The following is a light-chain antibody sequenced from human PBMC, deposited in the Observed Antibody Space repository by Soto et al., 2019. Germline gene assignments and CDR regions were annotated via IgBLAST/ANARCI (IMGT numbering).Light chain of an antibody. CDR3: QQVKRSPLT. CDR2: GAS. Sequence: DIQLTQSPSFLSASVGDRVSITCRASEDISSYLAWYQRKPGKAPKVLISGASTLQSGVPSSFSGSGSGTEFTLTISSLQPKDFATYYCQQVKRSPLTFGGGTKVEIK. J-gene: IGKJ4*01. CDR1: EDISSY. V-gene: IGKV1-9*01.